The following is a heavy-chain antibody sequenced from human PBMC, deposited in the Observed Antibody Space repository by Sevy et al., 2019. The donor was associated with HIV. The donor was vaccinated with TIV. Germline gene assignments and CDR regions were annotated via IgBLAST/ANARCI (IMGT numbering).Heavy chain of an antibody. CDR3: ARESIGSVGDFDY. CDR2: IYSSGST. Sequence: SETLSLTCTVSGDSINLYFWSWIRQPPGKGLEWIGYIYSSGSTNYNPSLKSRVTISLGTSKNQFSLKLSSGTAADTAVYYCARESIGSVGDFDYWGQGTLVTVSS. D-gene: IGHD6-6*01. V-gene: IGHV4-59*01. J-gene: IGHJ4*02. CDR1: GDSINLYF.